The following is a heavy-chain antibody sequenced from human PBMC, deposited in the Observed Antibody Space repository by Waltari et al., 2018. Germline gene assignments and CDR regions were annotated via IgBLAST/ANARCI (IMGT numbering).Heavy chain of an antibody. CDR3: ARDRGRGLYFDS. CDR1: W. Sequence: WWSWVGQAPEKGLEWIGQIHRSGRTYYNPSLESRVSVSMDTSNNKFVLKLSSAIAADTAVYYCARDRGRGLYFDSWGQGTLVTVSP. J-gene: IGHJ4*02. CDR2: IHRSGRT. D-gene: IGHD2-15*01. V-gene: IGHV4-4*02.